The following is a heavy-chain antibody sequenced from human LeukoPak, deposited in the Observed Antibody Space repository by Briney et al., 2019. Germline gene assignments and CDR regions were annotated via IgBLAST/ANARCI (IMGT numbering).Heavy chain of an antibody. CDR3: GKDGVYYDILTGYYSLPFDY. V-gene: IGHV3-23*01. CDR2: ISGSGGST. J-gene: IGHJ4*02. CDR1: GFTFSSYA. Sequence: PGGSLRLSCAASGFTFSSYAMSWVRQAPGKGLEWVSAISGSGGSTYYADSVKGRFTISRDNSKNTLYLQMNSLRAEDTAVYYCGKDGVYYDILTGYYSLPFDYWGQGTLVTVSS. D-gene: IGHD3-9*01.